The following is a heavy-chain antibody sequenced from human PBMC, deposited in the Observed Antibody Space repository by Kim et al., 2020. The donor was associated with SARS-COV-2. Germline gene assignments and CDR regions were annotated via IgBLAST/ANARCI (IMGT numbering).Heavy chain of an antibody. V-gene: IGHV4-34*01. CDR1: GGSFSGYY. CDR2: INHSGST. J-gene: IGHJ6*02. D-gene: IGHD1-26*01. CDR3: ARWVVGARLRMGYYYYGMDV. Sequence: SETLSLTCAVYGGSFSGYYWSWIRQPPGKGLEWIGEINHSGSTNYNPSLKSRVTISVDTSKNQFSLKLSSVTAADTAVYYCARWVVGARLRMGYYYYGMDVWGQGTTVTVSS.